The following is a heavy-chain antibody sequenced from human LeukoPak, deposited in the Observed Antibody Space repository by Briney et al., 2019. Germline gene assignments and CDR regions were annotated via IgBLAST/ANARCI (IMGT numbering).Heavy chain of an antibody. CDR3: ATTPMVRGVIPTPPYYFDY. CDR2: IIPIFGTA. V-gene: IGHV1-69*13. CDR1: GGTFSSYA. J-gene: IGHJ4*02. D-gene: IGHD3-10*01. Sequence: ASVKVSCKASGGTFSSYAISWVRQAPGQGLEWMGGIIPIFGTANYAQKFQGRVTITADESTSTAYMELSSLRSEDTAVYYCATTPMVRGVIPTPPYYFDYWGQGTLVTVSS.